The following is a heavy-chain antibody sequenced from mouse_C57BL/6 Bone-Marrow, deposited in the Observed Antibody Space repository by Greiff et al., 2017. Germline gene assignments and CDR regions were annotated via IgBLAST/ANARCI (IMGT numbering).Heavy chain of an antibody. Sequence: EVKLVESGPGLVKPSQSLSLTCSVTGYSITSGYYWNWIRQFPGNKREWMGYISYDGSNNYNPSLKNRISITRDTSKNQFFLKLNSVTTEDTATYYCARVNWEDFDVWGTGTTVTVSS. D-gene: IGHD4-1*01. CDR1: GYSITSGYY. V-gene: IGHV3-6*01. CDR3: ARVNWEDFDV. J-gene: IGHJ1*03. CDR2: ISYDGSN.